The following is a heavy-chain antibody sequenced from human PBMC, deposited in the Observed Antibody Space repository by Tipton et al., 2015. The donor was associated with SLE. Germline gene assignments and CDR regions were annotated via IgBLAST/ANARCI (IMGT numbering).Heavy chain of an antibody. V-gene: IGHV1-18*01. J-gene: IGHJ4*02. Sequence: QVQLVQSGSELKKPGASVKVSCKAPGNTFIDFGVIWVRQAPGQGLEWMGWVGRNKGKAEYAQKFHGRVTMTTDTSTNTAYLELRSLTSDDTAFYFCAKEQYDFWSGYIRESERKSYYFDVWGQGTLVIVSS. D-gene: IGHD3/OR15-3a*01. CDR3: AKEQYDFWSGYIRESERKSYYFDV. CDR1: GNTFIDFG. CDR2: VGRNKGKA.